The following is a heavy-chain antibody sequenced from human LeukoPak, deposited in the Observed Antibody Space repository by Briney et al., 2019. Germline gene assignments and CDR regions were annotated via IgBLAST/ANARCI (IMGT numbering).Heavy chain of an antibody. Sequence: SETLSLTCTVSGGSISSYYWSWIRQPPGKGLERIGYIYYSGSTNYNPSLKSRVTISVDTSKNQLSLKLSSVTAADTAVYYCARAEPYDYVWGSYRYTFAYWGQGTLVTVSS. CDR2: IYYSGST. J-gene: IGHJ4*02. CDR1: GGSISSYY. V-gene: IGHV4-59*01. CDR3: ARAEPYDYVWGSYRYTFAY. D-gene: IGHD3-16*02.